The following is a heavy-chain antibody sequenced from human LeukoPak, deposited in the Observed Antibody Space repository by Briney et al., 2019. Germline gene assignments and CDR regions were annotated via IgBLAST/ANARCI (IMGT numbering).Heavy chain of an antibody. J-gene: IGHJ3*02. CDR2: INAGNGNT. Sequence: ASVKVSCKASGYTFTSYAMHWVRQAPGQRLEWMGWINAGNGNTKYSQKFQGRVTITRDTSASTAYMELSSPRSEDTAVYYCARVEPASGDAFDIWGQGTMVTVSS. CDR1: GYTFTSYA. V-gene: IGHV1-3*01. D-gene: IGHD1-14*01. CDR3: ARVEPASGDAFDI.